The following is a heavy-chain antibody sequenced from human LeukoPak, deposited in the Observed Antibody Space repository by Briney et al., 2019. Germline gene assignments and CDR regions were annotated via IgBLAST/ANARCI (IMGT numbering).Heavy chain of an antibody. CDR2: ISSSSSYI. CDR3: ARDLRLDY. J-gene: IGHJ4*02. CDR1: GFTFSSYS. V-gene: IGHV3-21*01. Sequence: GGSLRLSCVASGFTFSSYSMNWVRQAPGKGLEWVSSISSSSSYIYHADSVEGRFTISRDNAKNSLYLQMNSLRAEDTAVYYCARDLRLDYWGQGTLVTVSS.